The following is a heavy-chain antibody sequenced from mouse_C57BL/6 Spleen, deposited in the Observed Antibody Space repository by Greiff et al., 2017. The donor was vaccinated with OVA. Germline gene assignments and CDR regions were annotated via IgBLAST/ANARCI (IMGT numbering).Heavy chain of an antibody. D-gene: IGHD2-3*01. Sequence: VQLQQSVAELVRPGASVKLPCTASGFNIKNTYMHWVKQRPEQGLEWIGRIDPANGNTKYAPKFQGKATITSDTSATTAYLQLSSLTSEDTAIYYCARSVYDGYYWYFDVWGTGTTVTVSS. CDR1: GFNIKNTY. CDR2: IDPANGNT. CDR3: ARSVYDGYYWYFDV. V-gene: IGHV14-3*01. J-gene: IGHJ1*03.